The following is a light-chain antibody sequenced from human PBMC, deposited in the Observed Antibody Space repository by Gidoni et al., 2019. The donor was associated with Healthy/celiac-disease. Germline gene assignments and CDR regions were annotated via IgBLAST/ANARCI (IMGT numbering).Light chain of an antibody. CDR1: QSVLYSSNNKNY. V-gene: IGKV4-1*01. Sequence: IVINPSPYPLGVSLGERATINCKSSQSVLYSSNNKNYLAWYQQKPGQPPKLLIYWASTRESGVPDRFSGSGSGTDFTLTISSLQAEDVAVYYCQQYYSTLALTFGGGTKVEIK. CDR3: QQYYSTLALT. CDR2: WAS. J-gene: IGKJ4*01.